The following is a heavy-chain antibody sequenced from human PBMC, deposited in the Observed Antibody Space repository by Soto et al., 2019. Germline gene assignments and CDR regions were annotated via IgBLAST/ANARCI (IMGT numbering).Heavy chain of an antibody. Sequence: ASVKVSCKASGYTFTAYYMHWVQRATGQGLEWMGWINPNSGGTNYAQKSQGWVTMTRDTSISTAYMELSRLRSDDTAVYYCATIHDRHSDAFDIWGQGTMVTVSS. CDR2: INPNSGGT. J-gene: IGHJ3*02. V-gene: IGHV1-2*04. CDR1: GYTFTAYY. D-gene: IGHD1-1*01. CDR3: ATIHDRHSDAFDI.